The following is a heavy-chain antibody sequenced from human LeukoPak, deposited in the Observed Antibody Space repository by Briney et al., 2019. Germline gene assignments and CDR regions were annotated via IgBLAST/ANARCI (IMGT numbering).Heavy chain of an antibody. J-gene: IGHJ4*02. CDR1: GGTFSSYA. D-gene: IGHD1-7*01. CDR2: IIPILGTA. V-gene: IGHV1-69*05. CDR3: ARVQGIKLELRS. Sequence: GASVKVSCKASGGTFSSYAISWVRQAPGQGLEWMGGIIPILGTANYAQKFQGRVTITTDESTSTAYMELSSLRSEDTAVYYCARVQGIKLELRSWGQGTLVTVSS.